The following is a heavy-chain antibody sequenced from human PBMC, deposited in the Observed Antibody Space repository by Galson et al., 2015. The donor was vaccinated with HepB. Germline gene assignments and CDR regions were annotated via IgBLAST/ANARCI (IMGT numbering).Heavy chain of an antibody. J-gene: IGHJ6*02. D-gene: IGHD2-2*01. CDR2: ISYDGSNK. CDR3: ARATYQLLGGTVGYYYGMDV. Sequence: SLRLSCAASGFTFSSYGMHWVRQAPGKGLEWVAVISYDGSNKYYADSVKGRFTISRDNSKNTLYLQMNSLRAEDTAVYYCARATYQLLGGTVGYYYGMDVWGQGTTVTVSS. CDR1: GFTFSSYG. V-gene: IGHV3-30*03.